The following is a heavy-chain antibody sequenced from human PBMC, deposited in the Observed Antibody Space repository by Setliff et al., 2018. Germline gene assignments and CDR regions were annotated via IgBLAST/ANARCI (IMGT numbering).Heavy chain of an antibody. J-gene: IGHJ5*02. CDR2: IYKGGST. CDR1: ANTLSTSYY. Sequence: SETLSLTCAVSANTLSTSYYWGWVRQPPGKGLEWIGDIYKGGSTYYNPSLRSRVSMSLDTSKRQVSLNLNSVTAADTGVYYCARTTGSTHNWLDPWGPGTLVTVSS. D-gene: IGHD1-1*01. V-gene: IGHV4-38-2*01. CDR3: ARTTGSTHNWLDP.